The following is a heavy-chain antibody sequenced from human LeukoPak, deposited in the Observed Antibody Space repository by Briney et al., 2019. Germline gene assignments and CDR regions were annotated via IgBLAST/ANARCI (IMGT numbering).Heavy chain of an antibody. CDR3: ARDSSGYWVDAFDI. V-gene: IGHV3-7*05. D-gene: IGHD3-22*01. CDR1: GFTFSSYW. Sequence: GGSLRLSCAASGFTFSSYWMSWVRQAPGKGLEWVANIKQDGSEKYYVDSVKGRFTISRDNAKNSLYLQMNSLRAEDTAVYYCARDSSGYWVDAFDIWGQGTMVTVSS. J-gene: IGHJ3*02. CDR2: IKQDGSEK.